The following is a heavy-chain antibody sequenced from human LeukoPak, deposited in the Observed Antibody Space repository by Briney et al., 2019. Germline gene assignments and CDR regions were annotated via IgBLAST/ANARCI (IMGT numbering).Heavy chain of an antibody. J-gene: IGHJ4*02. CDR3: AKTRELNYFDD. D-gene: IGHD3-10*01. V-gene: IGHV3-53*01. Sequence: GGSLRLSCAASGFTVSSNYMSWVRQAPGKGLEWVSVIFTGGSTYSADSVKGRFTISRDNSKNTMSLQMHSLRAEDTAIYYCAKTRELNYFDDWGQGTLVTVSS. CDR2: IFTGGST. CDR1: GFTVSSNY.